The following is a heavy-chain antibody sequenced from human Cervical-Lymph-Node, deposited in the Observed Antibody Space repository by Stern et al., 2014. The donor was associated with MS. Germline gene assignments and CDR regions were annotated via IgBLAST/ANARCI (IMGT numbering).Heavy chain of an antibody. D-gene: IGHD6-19*01. V-gene: IGHV2-70*01. J-gene: IGHJ4*02. CDR2: IDLDGAK. Sequence: QITLKESGPALVKPTQTLTLTCAFSGFSLSSSGMCVSWIRQPPGKALEWLGLIDLDGAKYYNTSLKTRLTIAKDTLKNQAVLTVTNMDPVDTAIYYCARLQTRGYTNGWGPLDYWGQGTLVTVSS. CDR3: ARLQTRGYTNGWGPLDY. CDR1: GFSLSSSGMC.